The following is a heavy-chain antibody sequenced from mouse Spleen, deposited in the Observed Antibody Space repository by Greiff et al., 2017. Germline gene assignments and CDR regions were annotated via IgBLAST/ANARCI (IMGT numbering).Heavy chain of an antibody. CDR2: IDPETGGT. V-gene: IGHV1-15*01. CDR1: GYTFTDYE. CDR3: TRGDSEGY. Sequence: VQLQESGAELVRPGASVTLSCKASGYTFTDYEMHWVKQTPVHGLEWIGAIDPETGGTAYNQKFKGKAILTADKSSSTAYMELRSLTSEDSAVYYCTRGDSEGYWGQGTTLTVSS. J-gene: IGHJ2*01.